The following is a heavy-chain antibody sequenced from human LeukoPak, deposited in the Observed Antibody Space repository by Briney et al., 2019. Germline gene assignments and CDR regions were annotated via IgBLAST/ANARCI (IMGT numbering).Heavy chain of an antibody. Sequence: GGSLRLSCAASGFTFSSYSMNWVRQAPGKGLEWVSSISSSSSYIYYADSVKGRFTISRDNAKNSLYLQMNSLRAEDTAVYYCTRDERDGYRNDDAFDIWGQGTMVTVSS. CDR1: GFTFSSYS. J-gene: IGHJ3*02. CDR2: ISSSSSYI. V-gene: IGHV3-21*01. D-gene: IGHD5-24*01. CDR3: TRDERDGYRNDDAFDI.